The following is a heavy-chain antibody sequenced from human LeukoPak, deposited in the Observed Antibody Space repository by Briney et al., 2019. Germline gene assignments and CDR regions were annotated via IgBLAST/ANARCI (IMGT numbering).Heavy chain of an antibody. J-gene: IGHJ4*02. CDR2: LDWDGDK. D-gene: IGHD3-10*01. V-gene: IGHV2-70*11. Sequence: ESGPTLVHPTHPLTLASSLSGCALSTSGMCVSWIRQPPGKALEWLARLDWDGDKYYNTSLKTRLTISKDTSRNQVITIVDDMDPADSATYNSPPVFASRYYFDNWGQGTLVTVSS. CDR1: GCALSTSGMC. CDR3: PPVFASRYYFDN.